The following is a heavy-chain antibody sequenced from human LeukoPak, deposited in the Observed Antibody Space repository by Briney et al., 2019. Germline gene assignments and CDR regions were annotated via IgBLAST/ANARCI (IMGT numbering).Heavy chain of an antibody. CDR1: GGSISSYY. D-gene: IGHD2-15*01. Sequence: SETLSLTCTVSGGSISSYYWGWIRQPPGKGLEWIGSIYYSGSTYYNPSLKSRVTISVDTSKNQFSLKLSSVTAADTAVYYCARAGYCSGGSCYSVTSYYYYMDVWGKGTTVTISS. CDR3: ARAGYCSGGSCYSVTSYYYYMDV. CDR2: IYYSGST. V-gene: IGHV4-39*01. J-gene: IGHJ6*03.